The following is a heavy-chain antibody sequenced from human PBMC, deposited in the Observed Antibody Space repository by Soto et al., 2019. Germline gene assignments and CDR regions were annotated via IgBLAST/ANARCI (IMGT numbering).Heavy chain of an antibody. CDR2: IIPIFGTA. J-gene: IGHJ6*02. D-gene: IGHD4-17*01. Sequence: QVQLVQSGAEVKKPGSSVKVSCKASGGTFSSYAISWVRQAPGQGLELMGGIIPIFGTAHYAQKFQGRVTITADESTSTAYMDRSSLRSEDTAVYYCARDNGARPWVYYYYGMAVWGQGTTVTVSS. V-gene: IGHV1-69*01. CDR1: GGTFSSYA. CDR3: ARDNGARPWVYYYYGMAV.